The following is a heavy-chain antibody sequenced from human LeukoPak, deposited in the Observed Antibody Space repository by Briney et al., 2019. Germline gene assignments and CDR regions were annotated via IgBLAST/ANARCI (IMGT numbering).Heavy chain of an antibody. CDR1: GGSISSSSYY. D-gene: IGHD1-7*01. J-gene: IGHJ4*02. CDR2: IYYSGST. CDR3: ARVAGITGTTAGDDH. V-gene: IGHV4-39*01. Sequence: SETLSLTCTVSGGSISSSSYYWGWIRQPPGKGLEWIGSIYYSGSTYYNPSLKSRVTISVDTSKNQFSLKLSSVTAADTAVYYCARVAGITGTTAGDDHWGQGTLVTVSS.